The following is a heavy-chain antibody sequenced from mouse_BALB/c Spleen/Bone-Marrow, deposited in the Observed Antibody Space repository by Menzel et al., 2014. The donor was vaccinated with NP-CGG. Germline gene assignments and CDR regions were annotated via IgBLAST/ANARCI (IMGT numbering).Heavy chain of an antibody. D-gene: IGHD4-1*01. CDR3: TRGGNWEDFDY. J-gene: IGHJ2*01. CDR1: GFSFSSFG. V-gene: IGHV5-17*02. CDR2: ISSGSITI. Sequence: EVNLVESGGGLVQPGGSRKLSCSASGFSFSSFGMHWVRQAPEKRLEWVAYISSGSITIFYADTVKGRFTISRDNPKNTLFLQMTSLRSEDTAMYYCTRGGNWEDFDYWGQGTTLTVSS.